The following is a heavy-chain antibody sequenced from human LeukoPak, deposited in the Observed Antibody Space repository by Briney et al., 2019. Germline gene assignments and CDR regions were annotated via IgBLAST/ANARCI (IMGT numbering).Heavy chain of an antibody. CDR3: AKDPYDFLAGFDAFDI. J-gene: IGHJ3*02. CDR2: INGSGGST. D-gene: IGHD3-9*01. CDR1: GFTFSSYA. Sequence: PGGSLRLSCAASGFTFSSYAMSWVRQAPGKGLERVSAINGSGGSTYYADSVKGRFTISRDNSKNTLYLQMNSLRAEDTAVYYCAKDPYDFLAGFDAFDILGQGTMVTVSS. V-gene: IGHV3-23*01.